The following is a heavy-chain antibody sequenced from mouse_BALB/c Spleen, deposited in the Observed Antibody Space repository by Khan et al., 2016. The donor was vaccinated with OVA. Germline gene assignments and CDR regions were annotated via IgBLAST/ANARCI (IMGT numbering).Heavy chain of an antibody. Sequence: EVELVESGGDLVKPGGSLKLSCAASGFTFSSYGMSWVRQTPDKRLEWVATISSGGDYTYYPDSVKGRFTISRDNAKNTLYLQMSSLKSEDTARYYCASHLTGSFAYWGQGTLVTVSA. CDR3: ASHLTGSFAY. J-gene: IGHJ3*01. V-gene: IGHV5-6*01. CDR2: ISSGGDYT. D-gene: IGHD4-1*01. CDR1: GFTFSSYG.